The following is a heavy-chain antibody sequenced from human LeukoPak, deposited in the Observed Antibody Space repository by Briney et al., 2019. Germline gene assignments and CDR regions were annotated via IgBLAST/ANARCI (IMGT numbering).Heavy chain of an antibody. CDR1: GFTFGDYP. Sequence: GGSLRLSRTASGFTFGDYPITWFRQAPGKGLEWVGFIRSKTHGGTTEYAASVKGRFTISGDDSKNIAYLQMNSLKTEDTAMYYCTSSYRSGWYGQYWGQGTLVTVSS. CDR2: IRSKTHGGTT. J-gene: IGHJ4*02. D-gene: IGHD6-19*01. V-gene: IGHV3-49*03. CDR3: TSSYRSGWYGQY.